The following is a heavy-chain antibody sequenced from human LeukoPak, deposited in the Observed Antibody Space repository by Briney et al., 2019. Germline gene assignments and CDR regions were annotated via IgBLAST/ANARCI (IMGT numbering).Heavy chain of an antibody. CDR3: ARGSYYYDSSGYYDGWFDP. Sequence: ASVKVSCKASGNTFTSYDINWVRQATGQGLEWMGWMNPNSGNTGYAQKFQGRATITRNTSISTAYMELSSLRSEDTAVYYCARGSYYYDSSGYYDGWFDPWGQGTLVTVSS. V-gene: IGHV1-8*03. CDR2: MNPNSGNT. D-gene: IGHD3-22*01. J-gene: IGHJ5*02. CDR1: GNTFTSYD.